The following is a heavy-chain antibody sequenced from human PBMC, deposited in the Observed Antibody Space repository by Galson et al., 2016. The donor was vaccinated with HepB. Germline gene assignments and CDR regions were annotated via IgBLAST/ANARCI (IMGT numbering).Heavy chain of an antibody. V-gene: IGHV3-30*04. Sequence: SLRLSCAASGFSFTSYAMDWVRQAPGKGPEWVAITSYDGSNKYYADSVKGRFTISRDNSKNTLYLQMSSLRAEDTAVYYCARDLESYKWNPNYFDYWGQGTLVTVSS. CDR2: TSYDGSNK. D-gene: IGHD1-1*01. CDR1: GFSFTSYA. CDR3: ARDLESYKWNPNYFDY. J-gene: IGHJ4*02.